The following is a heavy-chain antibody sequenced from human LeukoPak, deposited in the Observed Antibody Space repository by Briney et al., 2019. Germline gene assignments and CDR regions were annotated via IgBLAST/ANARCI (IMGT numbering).Heavy chain of an antibody. D-gene: IGHD3-10*01. J-gene: IGHJ4*02. CDR2: ISYDGSNK. CDR3: AKGAGSGSYWIDY. Sequence: GGSLRLSCAASGFTFSSYAMHWVRQAPGKGLEWVAVISYDGSNKYYADSVKGRFTISRDNSKNTLYLQMNSLRAEDTAVYYCAKGAGSGSYWIDYWGQGTLVTVSS. CDR1: GFTFSSYA. V-gene: IGHV3-30*04.